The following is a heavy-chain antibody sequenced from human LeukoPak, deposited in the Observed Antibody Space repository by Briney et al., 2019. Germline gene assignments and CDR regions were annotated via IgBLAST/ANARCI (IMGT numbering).Heavy chain of an antibody. Sequence: GGSLRLSCAASGFTFSSYAMHWVRQAPGKGLEWVAVISYDGSNKYYADSVKGRFTISRDNSKNTLYLQMNSLRAEDTAVYYCARGWKYGVAYYYYYGMDVWGQGTTVTVSS. V-gene: IGHV3-30-3*01. CDR2: ISYDGSNK. D-gene: IGHD1-1*01. J-gene: IGHJ6*02. CDR3: ARGWKYGVAYYYYYGMDV. CDR1: GFTFSSYA.